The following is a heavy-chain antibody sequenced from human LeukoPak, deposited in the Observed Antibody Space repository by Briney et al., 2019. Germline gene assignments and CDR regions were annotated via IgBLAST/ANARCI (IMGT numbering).Heavy chain of an antibody. CDR2: ISSSSYI. D-gene: IGHD3-22*01. V-gene: IGHV3-21*01. J-gene: IGHJ4*02. CDR3: ARDGDYYDSSGHPGY. Sequence: GGSLRLSCAASGXTFSSYSVNWVRQAPGKGLEWVSSISSSSYIYYADSVKGRFTISRDNAKNSLYLQMNSLRAEDTAVYYCARDGDYYDSSGHPGYWGQGTLVTVSS. CDR1: GXTFSSYS.